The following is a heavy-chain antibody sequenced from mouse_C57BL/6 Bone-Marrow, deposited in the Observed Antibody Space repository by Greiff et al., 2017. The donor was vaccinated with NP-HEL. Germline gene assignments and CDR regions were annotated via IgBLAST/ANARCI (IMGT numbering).Heavy chain of an antibody. CDR2: INPSNGGT. V-gene: IGHV1-53*01. CDR1: GYTFTSYW. J-gene: IGHJ3*01. D-gene: IGHD2-4*01. CDR3: ARLGGYDYGGSWFAY. Sequence: QVQLQQPGPELVKPGASVKLSCKASGYTFTSYWMHWVKQRPGQGLEWIGNINPSNGGTNYNEKFKSKATLTVDKSSSTAYMQLSSLTSEDSAVYYCARLGGYDYGGSWFAYWGQGTLVTVSA.